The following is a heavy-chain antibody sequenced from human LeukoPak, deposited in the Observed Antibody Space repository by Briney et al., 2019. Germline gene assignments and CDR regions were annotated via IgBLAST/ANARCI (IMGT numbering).Heavy chain of an antibody. CDR2: IKQDGSEK. CDR1: GFTFSSYW. V-gene: IGHV3-7*01. D-gene: IGHD4-17*01. J-gene: IGHJ4*02. Sequence: GGSLRLSCAASGFTFSSYWTSWVRQAPGKGLEWVANIKQDGSEKYYVDSVKGRFTISRDNAKNSLYLQMNSLRAEDTAVYYCARPIGVTNGYDYWGQGTLVTVSS. CDR3: ARPIGVTNGYDY.